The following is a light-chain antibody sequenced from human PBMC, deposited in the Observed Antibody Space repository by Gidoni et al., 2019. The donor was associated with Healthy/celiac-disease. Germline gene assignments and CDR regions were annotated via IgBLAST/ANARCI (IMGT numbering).Light chain of an antibody. Sequence: DIQMTQSPSTLSASVGDSVTITCRASQSISSRLAWYQQKQGKAPKLLIYKASSLDSGVPSRFSGSGSGTEFTLTISSLQPDDFATYYCQQYNSYSCSFGQGTKLEIK. CDR2: KAS. CDR1: QSISSR. V-gene: IGKV1-5*03. J-gene: IGKJ2*04. CDR3: QQYNSYSCS.